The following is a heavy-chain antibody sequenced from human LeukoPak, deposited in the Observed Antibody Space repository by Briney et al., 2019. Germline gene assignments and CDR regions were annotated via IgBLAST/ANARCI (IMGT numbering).Heavy chain of an antibody. V-gene: IGHV4-34*12. CDR2: VIHTGGT. CDR3: ARRPTGIDY. J-gene: IGHJ4*02. D-gene: IGHD4-17*01. CDR1: GGSFSGYY. Sequence: SETLSLTCAVYGGSFSGYYWTWIRQPPGEGLEWIGEVIHTGGTNYKSSLRSRVTISIDTSENQFSLKLSSVTAADTAVYYCARRPTGIDYWGQGTLVTVSS.